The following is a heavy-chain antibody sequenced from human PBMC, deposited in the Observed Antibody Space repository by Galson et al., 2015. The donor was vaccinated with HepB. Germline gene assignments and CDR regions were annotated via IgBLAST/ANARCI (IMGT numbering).Heavy chain of an antibody. CDR3: ARGWGSSWSDAFDI. CDR1: GGSISSGGYS. Sequence: TLSLTCAVSGGSISSGGYSWSWIRQPPGKGLEWIGYIYHSGSTYYNPSLKSRVTISVDRSKNQFSLKLSSVTAADTAVYYCARGWGSSWSDAFDIWGQGTMVTVSS. CDR2: IYHSGST. J-gene: IGHJ3*02. D-gene: IGHD6-13*01. V-gene: IGHV4-30-2*01.